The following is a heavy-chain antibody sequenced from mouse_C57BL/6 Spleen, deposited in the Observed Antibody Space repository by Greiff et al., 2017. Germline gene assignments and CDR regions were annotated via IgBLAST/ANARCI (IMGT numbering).Heavy chain of an antibody. D-gene: IGHD1-1*01. Sequence: VQLQQSGAELVRPGASVKLSCKASGYTFTDYYINWVKQRPGQGLEWIARIYPGSGNTYYNEKFKGKATLTAEKSSSTAYMQLSSLTSEDSAVYFCAREGITTGFDYWGQGTTLTVSS. V-gene: IGHV1-76*01. J-gene: IGHJ2*01. CDR2: IYPGSGNT. CDR1: GYTFTDYY. CDR3: AREGITTGFDY.